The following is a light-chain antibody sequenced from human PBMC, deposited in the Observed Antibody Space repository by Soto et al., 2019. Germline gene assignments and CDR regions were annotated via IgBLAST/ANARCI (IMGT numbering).Light chain of an antibody. CDR2: EVS. V-gene: IGLV2-14*01. Sequence: QSALTQPASVSGSPGQSITISCSGTSSDVGSYDHVAWYQQFPGKTPKLMIYEVSNRPSGVSSRFSGSKSGNTASLTISGLQAEDEAHYYCATWDDSLNAAVFGGGTQLTVL. CDR3: ATWDDSLNAAV. CDR1: SSDVGSYDH. J-gene: IGLJ7*01.